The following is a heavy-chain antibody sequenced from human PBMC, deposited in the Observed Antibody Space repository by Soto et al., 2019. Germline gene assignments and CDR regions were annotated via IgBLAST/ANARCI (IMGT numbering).Heavy chain of an antibody. J-gene: IGHJ6*03. Sequence: ASVKVYCKASGYTFPSYYMHWVRQAPRQGLEWMGIINPSGGSTSYAQKFQGRVTMTRDTSTSTVYMELSSLRSEDTAVYYCARESRASTRNYYYYYMDVWGKGTTVTVSS. CDR1: GYTFPSYY. D-gene: IGHD1-1*01. CDR2: INPSGGST. CDR3: ARESRASTRNYYYYYMDV. V-gene: IGHV1-46*03.